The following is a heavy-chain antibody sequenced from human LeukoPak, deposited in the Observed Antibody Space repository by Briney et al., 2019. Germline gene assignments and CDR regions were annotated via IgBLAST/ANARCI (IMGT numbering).Heavy chain of an antibody. CDR3: AKDLAFGTTYYFDY. Sequence: GGSLRLSCAASGFTFSSYGMSWVRQAPGKGLEWVSAISGSGGSTYYADSVKGRFTNSRDNSKNTLYLQMNSLRAEDTAVYYCAKDLAFGTTYYFDYWGQGTLVTVSS. D-gene: IGHD1-7*01. J-gene: IGHJ4*02. CDR1: GFTFSSYG. V-gene: IGHV3-23*01. CDR2: ISGSGGST.